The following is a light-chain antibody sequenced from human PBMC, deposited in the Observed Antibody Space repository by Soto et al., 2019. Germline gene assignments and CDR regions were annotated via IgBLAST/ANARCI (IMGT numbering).Light chain of an antibody. J-gene: IGLJ2*01. CDR1: KLVDKY. Sequence: SSELTQPPSVSVSPGQTASITCSGDKLVDKYACWYQQKPGQSPVLVIYQDSKRPSGIPERFSGSNSGNTATLTIRGTEAMDEADYYCQAWDSSTAVFGGGTKLTVL. CDR3: QAWDSSTAV. CDR2: QDS. V-gene: IGLV3-1*01.